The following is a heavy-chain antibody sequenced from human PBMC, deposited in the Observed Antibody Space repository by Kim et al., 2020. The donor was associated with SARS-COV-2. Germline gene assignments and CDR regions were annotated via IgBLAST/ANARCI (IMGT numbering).Heavy chain of an antibody. J-gene: IGHJ6*02. CDR3: ARLSTSSSWYGNYYYGMDV. CDR1: GGSISSSSYY. CDR2: IYYSGST. D-gene: IGHD6-13*01. V-gene: IGHV4-39*01. Sequence: SETLSLTCTVSGGSISSSSYYWGWIRQPPGKGLEWIGSIYYSGSTYYNPSLKSRVTISVDTSKNQFSLKLSSVTAADTAVYYCARLSTSSSWYGNYYYGMDVWGQGTTVTVSS.